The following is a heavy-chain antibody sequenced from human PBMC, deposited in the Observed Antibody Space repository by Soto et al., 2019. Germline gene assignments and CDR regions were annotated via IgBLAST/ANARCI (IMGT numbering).Heavy chain of an antibody. Sequence: SVKVSCKASGGTFSSYAISWVRQAPGQGLEWMGGIIPIFGTANYAQKFRGRVTITADESTSTAYMELSSLRSEDTAVYYCARVVIGSGNAFDIWGQGTMVTVSS. CDR1: GGTFSSYA. CDR3: ARVVIGSGNAFDI. CDR2: IIPIFGTA. J-gene: IGHJ3*02. V-gene: IGHV1-69*13. D-gene: IGHD3-10*01.